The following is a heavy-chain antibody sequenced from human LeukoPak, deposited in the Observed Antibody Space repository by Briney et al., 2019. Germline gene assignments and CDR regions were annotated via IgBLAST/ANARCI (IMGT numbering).Heavy chain of an antibody. Sequence: ASVKVSCTASGYTFTSYYMHWVRQAPGQGLEWMGIINPSGGSTSYAQKFQGRVTMTRDTSTSTVYTELSSLRSEDTAVYYCARDVPVVPAASDAFDIWGQGTMVTVSS. D-gene: IGHD2-2*01. CDR1: GYTFTSYY. V-gene: IGHV1-46*01. CDR3: ARDVPVVPAASDAFDI. J-gene: IGHJ3*02. CDR2: INPSGGST.